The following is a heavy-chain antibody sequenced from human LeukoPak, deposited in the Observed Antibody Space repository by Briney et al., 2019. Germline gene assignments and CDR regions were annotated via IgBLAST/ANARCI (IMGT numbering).Heavy chain of an antibody. Sequence: SETLSLTCTVSGGSISSYYWSWIRQPPGKGLEWIGYIYYSGSTNYNPSLKSRVTISVDTSKNQFSLKLSSVTAADTAVYYCARHGKLWLRIDAFDIWGQGTMVTVSS. V-gene: IGHV4-59*08. CDR1: GGSISSYY. D-gene: IGHD5-12*01. J-gene: IGHJ3*02. CDR2: IYYSGST. CDR3: ARHGKLWLRIDAFDI.